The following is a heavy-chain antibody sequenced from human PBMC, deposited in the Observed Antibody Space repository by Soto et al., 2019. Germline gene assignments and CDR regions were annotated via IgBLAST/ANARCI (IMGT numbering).Heavy chain of an antibody. V-gene: IGHV4-30-2*06. J-gene: IGHJ4*02. Sequence: LXLTCCVCGLARYYGGDSGIGIRPSPEKGLEWLGYIGHIETTYYNPSFKSRRSLSIDRTRNQFSLILSSMTAADKAVYYCDRGGGYDSFDVWGQGIQVTVSS. CDR2: IGHIETT. D-gene: IGHD2-15*01. CDR1: GLARYYGGDS. CDR3: DRGGGYDSFDV.